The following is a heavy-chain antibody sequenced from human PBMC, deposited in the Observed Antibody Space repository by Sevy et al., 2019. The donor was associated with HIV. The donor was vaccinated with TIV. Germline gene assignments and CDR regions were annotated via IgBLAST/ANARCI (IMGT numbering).Heavy chain of an antibody. CDR1: GFTFSSYW. CDR3: TRVPGDGYNSPSFDY. CDR2: IKNDGSST. V-gene: IGHV3-74*01. D-gene: IGHD5-12*01. J-gene: IGHJ4*02. Sequence: GGSLRLSCAASGFTFSSYWMHWVRQAPGKGLVWVARIKNDGSSTRYAGFVKGRFTISRDNAKNTLYLQMNSLRAGDMGAYYCTRVPGDGYNSPSFDYWGRGTLVTVSS.